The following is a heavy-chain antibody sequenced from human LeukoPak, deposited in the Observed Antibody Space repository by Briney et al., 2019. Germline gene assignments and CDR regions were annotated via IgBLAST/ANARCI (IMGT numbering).Heavy chain of an antibody. J-gene: IGHJ5*02. V-gene: IGHV4-34*01. Sequence: PSETLSLTCAVYGGSFSGYYWSWIRQPPGKGLEWIGEINHSGSTNYNPSLKSRVTMSVDTSKNQFSLKLSSVTAADTAVYYCARERPRREDTSGGFDPWGQGTLVTVSS. CDR1: GGSFSGYY. D-gene: IGHD3-10*01. CDR3: ARERPRREDTSGGFDP. CDR2: INHSGST.